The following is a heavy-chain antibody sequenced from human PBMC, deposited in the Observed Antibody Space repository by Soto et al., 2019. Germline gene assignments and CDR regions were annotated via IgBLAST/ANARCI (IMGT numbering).Heavy chain of an antibody. V-gene: IGHV1-3*01. CDR3: ARGASMVRGVILDAFDI. J-gene: IGHJ3*02. CDR2: INAGNGNT. CDR1: GYTFTSYA. Sequence: QVQLVQSGAEVKKPGASVKVSCKASGYTFTSYAMHWVRQAPGQRLEWMGWINAGNGNTKYSQTFQGRVTITRDTSASTASMELSSLRSEDTAVYYCARGASMVRGVILDAFDIWGQGTMFTASS. D-gene: IGHD3-10*01.